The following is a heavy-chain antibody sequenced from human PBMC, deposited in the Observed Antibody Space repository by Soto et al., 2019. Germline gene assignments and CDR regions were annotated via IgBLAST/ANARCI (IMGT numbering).Heavy chain of an antibody. CDR1: GYSFASYW. J-gene: IGHJ6*02. Sequence: GESLKISCQGSGYSFASYWIGWVRQMPGKDLEWMGIIYPGDSDTRYSPSFQGQVTISADKSLRTAYLQWTSLKASDTALYYCPTTRSFPIGFYYDGMDVWGQGTTVTVSS. V-gene: IGHV5-51*01. CDR3: PTTRSFPIGFYYDGMDV. CDR2: IYPGDSDT. D-gene: IGHD6-6*01.